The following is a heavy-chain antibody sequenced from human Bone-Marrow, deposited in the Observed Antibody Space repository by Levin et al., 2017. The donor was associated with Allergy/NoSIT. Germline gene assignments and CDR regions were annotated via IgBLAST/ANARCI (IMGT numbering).Heavy chain of an antibody. J-gene: IGHJ4*02. Sequence: LSLTCAASGFPFRTYAMHWVRQPPGKGLQWVALISSDGGNEYYADSIKGRFTISRDNSKNTLSLQMTSLTSDDTAVYYCAKDLRSCSSTACYTEGELDHWGLGTLVTVSS. CDR2: ISSDGGNE. V-gene: IGHV3-30*18. D-gene: IGHD2-2*02. CDR3: AKDLRSCSSTACYTEGELDH. CDR1: GFPFRTYA.